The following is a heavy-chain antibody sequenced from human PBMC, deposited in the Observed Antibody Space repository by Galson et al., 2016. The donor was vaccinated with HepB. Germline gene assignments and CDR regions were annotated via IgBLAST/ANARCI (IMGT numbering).Heavy chain of an antibody. D-gene: IGHD2-2*01. J-gene: IGHJ6*02. Sequence: SLRLSCAASGFTFSSYGMHWVRQAPGKGLEWVAVIWYDGSNKYYADSVKGRFTISRDISKNTLDLQMNSLRAEDTAVYYCARGRPYCSSTSCYPTYYYYYGMDVWGQGTTVTVSS. V-gene: IGHV3-33*01. CDR3: ARGRPYCSSTSCYPTYYYYYGMDV. CDR1: GFTFSSYG. CDR2: IWYDGSNK.